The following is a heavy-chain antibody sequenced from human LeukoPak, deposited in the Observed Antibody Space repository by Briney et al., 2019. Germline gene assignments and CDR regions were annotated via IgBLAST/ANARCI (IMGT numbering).Heavy chain of an antibody. J-gene: IGHJ4*02. D-gene: IGHD3-22*01. CDR3: AKLLSYDSSGYFDY. V-gene: IGHV3-7*01. Sequence: PGGSLRLSCAASGFTFSSYWMSWVRQAPGKGLEWVANIKQDGSEKYYVDSVKGRFTISRDNSKNTLYLQMNSLRAEDTAVYYCAKLLSYDSSGYFDYWGQGTLVTVSS. CDR2: IKQDGSEK. CDR1: GFTFSSYW.